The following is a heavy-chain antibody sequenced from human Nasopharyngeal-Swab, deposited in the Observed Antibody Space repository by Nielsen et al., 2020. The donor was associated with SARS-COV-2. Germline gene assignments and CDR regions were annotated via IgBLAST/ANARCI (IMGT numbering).Heavy chain of an antibody. CDR1: GFTFSTYA. V-gene: IGHV3-23*01. CDR2: ISGSGGST. J-gene: IGHJ4*02. Sequence: GESLKISCAASGFTFSTYAMSWVRQAPGKGLEWVSSISGSGGSTYYADSVKGRFTISRDNSKNTLFLQMNSLRADDTAVYYCAKDQRTYASYYFDFWGQGTLVTVSS. D-gene: IGHD4-17*01. CDR3: AKDQRTYASYYFDF.